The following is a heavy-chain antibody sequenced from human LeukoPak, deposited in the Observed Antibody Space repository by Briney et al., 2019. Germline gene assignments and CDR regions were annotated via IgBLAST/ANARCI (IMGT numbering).Heavy chain of an antibody. CDR3: AEEGCILSRGDRSGYYYGMDV. Sequence: SVKVSCKASGGTFSSYAISWVRQAPGQGLEWMGGIIPIFGTANYAQKFQGRVTMTADESTSTAYMELSSLRSEDTAVYYCAEEGCILSRGDRSGYYYGMDVWGQGTTVTVSS. D-gene: IGHD3-9*01. J-gene: IGHJ6*02. V-gene: IGHV1-69*13. CDR1: GGTFSSYA. CDR2: IIPIFGTA.